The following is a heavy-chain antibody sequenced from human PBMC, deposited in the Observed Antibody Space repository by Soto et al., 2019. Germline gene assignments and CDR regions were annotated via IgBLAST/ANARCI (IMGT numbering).Heavy chain of an antibody. J-gene: IGHJ4*02. CDR1: GFTFSLYG. CDR3: AKDSSYCSGGRCFDSRGYDS. D-gene: IGHD2-15*01. V-gene: IGHV3-33*05. Sequence: QLQVVESGGGVVQPGRSLRLSCAASGFTFSLYGMHWVRQAPGKGLEWVAVILYDGSSEFYADSVKGRFTISRDNSKNTLYLQMNSLKTEDTAMYYCAKDSSYCSGGRCFDSRGYDSWGQGTLVTVSS. CDR2: ILYDGSSE.